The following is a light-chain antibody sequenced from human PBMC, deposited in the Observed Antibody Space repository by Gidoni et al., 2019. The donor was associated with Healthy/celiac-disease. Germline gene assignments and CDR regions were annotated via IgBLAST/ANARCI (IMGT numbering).Light chain of an antibody. Sequence: EIVLTQSPGTLSLSPGERATLSCRASQSVSSSYLAWYQQKPGQAPRLLIYGASSRATGIPDRFSGSGSGTDFTLTISRLEPEDFAVYYCQQYGSSSFTCXPXTKVDIK. J-gene: IGKJ3*01. V-gene: IGKV3-20*01. CDR2: GAS. CDR1: QSVSSSY. CDR3: QQYGSSSFT.